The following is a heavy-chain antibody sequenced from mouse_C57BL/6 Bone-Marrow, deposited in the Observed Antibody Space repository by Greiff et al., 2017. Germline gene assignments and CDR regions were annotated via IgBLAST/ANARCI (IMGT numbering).Heavy chain of an antibody. V-gene: IGHV3-1*01. Sequence: DVMLVESGPGMVKPSQSLSLTCTVTGYSITSGYDWHWIRHFPGNKLEWMGYISYSGSTNYNPSLKSRISITHDTSKNHFFLKLNSVTTEDTATYYCASRNWAWFAYWGQGTLVTVSA. D-gene: IGHD4-1*01. CDR1: GYSITSGYD. CDR3: ASRNWAWFAY. CDR2: ISYSGST. J-gene: IGHJ3*01.